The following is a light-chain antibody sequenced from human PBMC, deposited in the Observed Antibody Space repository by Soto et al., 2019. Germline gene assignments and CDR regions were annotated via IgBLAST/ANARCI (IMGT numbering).Light chain of an antibody. Sequence: DIQMTQSPSSVSASVGGMFTITCRASQGISTNLAWYQQKPGKAPKLLIYAASSLQSGVPPRFSGSGSGTDFTLTISSLQPEDFAIYYCLQANRVPLSFGQGTRLEIK. CDR2: AAS. J-gene: IGKJ5*01. CDR1: QGISTN. CDR3: LQANRVPLS. V-gene: IGKV1-12*01.